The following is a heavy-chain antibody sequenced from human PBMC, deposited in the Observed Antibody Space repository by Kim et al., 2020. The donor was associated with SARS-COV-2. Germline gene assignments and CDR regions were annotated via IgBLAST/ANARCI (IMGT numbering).Heavy chain of an antibody. D-gene: IGHD2-21*02. V-gene: IGHV3-53*01. CDR1: GFTVSSNY. CDR3: ARGGGAFCGDNCLRTFDL. J-gene: IGHJ2*01. Sequence: GGSLRRSCAASGFTVSSNYMSWVRQAPGKGLEWVSNIYSDVSTYYANSVKGRFIISRDNSENTLYLQMNSLRVDDTAVYYCARGGGAFCGDNCLRTFDLWGRGTRVTVSS. CDR2: IYSDVST.